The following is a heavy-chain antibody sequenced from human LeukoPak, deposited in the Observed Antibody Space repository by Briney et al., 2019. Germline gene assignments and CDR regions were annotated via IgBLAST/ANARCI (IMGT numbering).Heavy chain of an antibody. CDR3: AREVFSSWYGEDWFDP. CDR1: GYTFTSYD. D-gene: IGHD6-13*01. Sequence: ASVKVSCKASGYTFTSYDINWVRQATGQGLEWMGWMNPNSGNTDYAQKFQGRVTMTRNTSISTAYMELSSLRSEDTAVYYCAREVFSSWYGEDWFDPWGQGTLVTVSS. V-gene: IGHV1-8*01. CDR2: MNPNSGNT. J-gene: IGHJ5*02.